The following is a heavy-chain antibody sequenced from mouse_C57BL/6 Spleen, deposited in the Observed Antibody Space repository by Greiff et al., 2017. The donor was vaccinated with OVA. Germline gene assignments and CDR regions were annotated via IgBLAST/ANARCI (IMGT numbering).Heavy chain of an antibody. CDR2: IDPSDSNT. V-gene: IGHV1-50*01. D-gene: IGHD5-1*01. J-gene: IGHJ2*01. CDR3: ARRGSNY. CDR1: GYTFTSYW. Sequence: QVQLQQPGAELVKPGASVKLSCKASGYTFTSYWMQWVKQRPGQGLEWIGEIDPSDSNTNYNQKFKGKATLTVDTSSSTAYMQLSSLTSEDSAVYYCARRGSNYWGQNTTLTVSS.